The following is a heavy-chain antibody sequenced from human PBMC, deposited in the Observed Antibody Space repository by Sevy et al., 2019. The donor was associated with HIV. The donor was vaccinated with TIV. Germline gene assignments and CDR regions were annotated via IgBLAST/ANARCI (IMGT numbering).Heavy chain of an antibody. Sequence: GGSLRLSCAASGLTFSSYAMSWVRQAPGKGLEWVSAISGSGGSTYYADSVKGRFTISRDNSKNTLYLQMNSLRAEDTAVYYCAKDFVPWADHGVSDYWGQGILVTVSS. D-gene: IGHD6-6*01. CDR3: AKDFVPWADHGVSDY. J-gene: IGHJ4*02. CDR2: ISGSGGST. V-gene: IGHV3-23*01. CDR1: GLTFSSYA.